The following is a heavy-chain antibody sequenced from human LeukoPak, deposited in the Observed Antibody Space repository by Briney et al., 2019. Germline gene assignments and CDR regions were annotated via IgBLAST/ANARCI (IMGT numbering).Heavy chain of an antibody. CDR3: ASHYYDSSGYTNY. D-gene: IGHD3-22*01. V-gene: IGHV4-34*01. CDR1: GGSFSGYY. Sequence: SETLSLTCAVYGGSFSGYYWSWIRQPPGKGLEWIGEINHSGSTNYNPSLKSLVTISVDTSKNQFSLKLSSVTAADTAVYYCASHYYDSSGYTNYWGQGTLVTVSS. CDR2: INHSGST. J-gene: IGHJ4*02.